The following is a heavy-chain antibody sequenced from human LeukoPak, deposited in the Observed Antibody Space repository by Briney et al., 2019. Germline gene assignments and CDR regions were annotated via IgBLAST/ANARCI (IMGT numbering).Heavy chain of an antibody. CDR3: AKDRSLLWFGELDY. D-gene: IGHD3-10*01. J-gene: IGHJ4*02. CDR1: GFTFSSYG. CDR2: VRYDGSSK. V-gene: IGHV3-30*02. Sequence: GGSLRLSCAASGFTFSSYGMHWVRQAPGKGLEWVAFVRYDGSSKYYADSVMGRFTISRDNSENTLHLQMNSLRAEDTAVYYCAKDRSLLWFGELDYWGQGTLVTVSS.